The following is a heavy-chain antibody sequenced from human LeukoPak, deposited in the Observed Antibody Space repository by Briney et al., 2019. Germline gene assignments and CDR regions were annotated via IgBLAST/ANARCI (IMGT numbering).Heavy chain of an antibody. V-gene: IGHV3-53*01. Sequence: GGSLRLSCAASGFTVSSNYMSWVRQAPGKGLEWVSVIYSCGSTYYADSVKGRFTISRDNSKNTLYLQMNSLRAEDTAVYYCAKRDYGDYGIDYWGQGTLVTVSS. J-gene: IGHJ4*02. D-gene: IGHD4-17*01. CDR3: AKRDYGDYGIDY. CDR2: IYSCGST. CDR1: GFTVSSNY.